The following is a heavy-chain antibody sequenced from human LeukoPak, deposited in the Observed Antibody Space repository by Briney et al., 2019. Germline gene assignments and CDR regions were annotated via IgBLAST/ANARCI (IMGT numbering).Heavy chain of an antibody. Sequence: GGSLRLSCAASGFTFRNYWMYWVRQAPGKGLVWIANINEHGIPMYEDSVKGRFTISRDNARDTLYLQMNSLRVDDTAVYYCARVREGNWGRGTLVTVSS. D-gene: IGHD1-26*01. V-gene: IGHV3-74*03. J-gene: IGHJ1*01. CDR3: ARVREGN. CDR2: INEHGIP. CDR1: GFTFRNYW.